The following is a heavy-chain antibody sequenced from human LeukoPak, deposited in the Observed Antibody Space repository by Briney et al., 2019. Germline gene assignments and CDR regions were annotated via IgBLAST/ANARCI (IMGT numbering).Heavy chain of an antibody. CDR3: ARAPRIAVAGRAFDY. J-gene: IGHJ4*02. CDR1: GGSFSGYY. CDR2: VNHSGST. D-gene: IGHD6-19*01. V-gene: IGHV4-34*01. Sequence: SETLSLTCAVYGGSFSGYYWSWIRQPPGKGLEWIGEVNHSGSTNYNPSLKSRVTISVDTSKNQFSLKLSSVTAADTAVYYCARAPRIAVAGRAFDYWGQGTLVTVSS.